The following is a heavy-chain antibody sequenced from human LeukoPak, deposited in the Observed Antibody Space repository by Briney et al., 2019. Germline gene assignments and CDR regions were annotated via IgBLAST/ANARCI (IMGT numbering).Heavy chain of an antibody. Sequence: GGSLRLSCAASGFTFSSYAMSWVRQAPGKGLEWVSAISGSGGSTYYADSVKGRFTISRDNSKNTLYLQMNSLRAEDTAVYYCANYDYDFRSGEGSIIPPGDYWGQGTLVTVSS. V-gene: IGHV3-23*01. CDR3: ANYDYDFRSGEGSIIPPGDY. J-gene: IGHJ4*02. CDR1: GFTFSSYA. D-gene: IGHD3-3*01. CDR2: ISGSGGST.